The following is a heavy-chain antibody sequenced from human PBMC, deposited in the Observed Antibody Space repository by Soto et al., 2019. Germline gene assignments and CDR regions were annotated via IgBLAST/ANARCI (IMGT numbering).Heavy chain of an antibody. CDR2: INWNSGSI. J-gene: IGHJ1*01. CDR1: GFTFDDYA. V-gene: IGHV3-9*01. Sequence: EVQLVESGGGLVQPGRSLRLSCAASGFTFDDYAMHWVRQVPGKGLEWVSGINWNSGSIGYADSVKGRFAISRDNAKNSLHLQMNSLRAEDTAFYYCVKDESINWYSGHFRHLSQGTLVTVSS. D-gene: IGHD6-13*01. CDR3: VKDESINWYSGHFRH.